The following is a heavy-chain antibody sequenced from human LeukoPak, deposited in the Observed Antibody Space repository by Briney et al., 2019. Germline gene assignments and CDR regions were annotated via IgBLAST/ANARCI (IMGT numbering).Heavy chain of an antibody. D-gene: IGHD3-3*01. J-gene: IGHJ4*02. CDR1: GFTFSSYW. CDR2: ISGSGGST. CDR3: AKDVTRRGPGGFDY. V-gene: IGHV3-23*01. Sequence: GGSLRHSCTASGFTFSSYWMSWVRQAPGKGLEWVSAISGSGGSTYYADSVKGRFTISRDNSKNTLYLQMNSLRAEDTAVYYCAKDVTRRGPGGFDYWGQGTLVTVSS.